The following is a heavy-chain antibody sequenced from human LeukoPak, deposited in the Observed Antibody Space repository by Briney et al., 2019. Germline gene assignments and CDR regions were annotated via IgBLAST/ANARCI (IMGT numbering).Heavy chain of an antibody. CDR1: GGSISSYY. CDR3: ARVSSNNWYNERGAFDM. Sequence: SETLPLTCTVSGGSISSYYWSWIRQPAGKGLEWVGRIYTSGSTNYNPSLKSRVTMSVDTSKNQFSLKLSSVNAADTAVYYCARVSSNNWYNERGAFDMWGQGTMVTVSS. CDR2: IYTSGST. V-gene: IGHV4-4*07. D-gene: IGHD6-13*01. J-gene: IGHJ3*02.